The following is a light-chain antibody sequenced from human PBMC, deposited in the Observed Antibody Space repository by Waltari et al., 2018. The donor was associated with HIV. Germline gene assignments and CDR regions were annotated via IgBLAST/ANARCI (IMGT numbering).Light chain of an antibody. J-gene: IGLJ3*02. V-gene: IGLV2-8*01. CDR2: EVN. CDR1: SSDVGGSKY. Sequence: QSALTRPPSASGSPGQSVTISCTGTSSDVGGSKYVSWYQQHPGKAPKLMIYEVNKRPSGVPERFSGSKSANTASLTVSGLQADDEADYYCNSYAGSNNWVFGGGTKLTVL. CDR3: NSYAGSNNWV.